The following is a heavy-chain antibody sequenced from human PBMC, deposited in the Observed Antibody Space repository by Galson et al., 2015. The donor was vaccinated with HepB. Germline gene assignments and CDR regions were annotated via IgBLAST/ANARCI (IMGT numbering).Heavy chain of an antibody. CDR3: ASDSGVNEGYFHY. D-gene: IGHD4-23*01. CDR1: GFTVSNNY. V-gene: IGHV3-53*01. J-gene: IGHJ4*02. CDR2: IYVSGAT. Sequence: SLRLSCAASGFTVSNNYMTWVRQAPGKGLEWVSVIYVSGATYYADSVKGRFTISRDNSKNMVFLQMNSLRAEDTAIYYCASDSGVNEGYFHYCGQGTLVTVSS.